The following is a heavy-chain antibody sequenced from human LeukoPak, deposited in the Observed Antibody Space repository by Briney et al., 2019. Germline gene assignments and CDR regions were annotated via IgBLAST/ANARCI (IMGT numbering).Heavy chain of an antibody. D-gene: IGHD1-1*01. CDR1: GYSISSGYY. J-gene: IGHJ6*03. V-gene: IGHV4-38-2*01. CDR2: IYHSGST. CDR3: ARLRVLGTSWYMDV. Sequence: SETLSLTCAVSGYSISSGYYWGWIRQPPGKGLEWIGSIYHSGSTYYNPSLKSRVTISVGTSKNQFSLKLSSVTAADTAVYYCARLRVLGTSWYMDVWGKGTTVTVSS.